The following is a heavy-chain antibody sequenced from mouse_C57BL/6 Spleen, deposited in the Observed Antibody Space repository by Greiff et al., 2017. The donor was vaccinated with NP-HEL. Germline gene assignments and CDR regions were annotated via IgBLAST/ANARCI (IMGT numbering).Heavy chain of an antibody. Sequence: EVQLQQSGAELVKPAASLKLSCTASGYNIKDIYIHWVKQRPETGLARIRRTDPANGKTKYDPKFPGKATITADISSNTAYLQPSRLTSEDTAVYDCRISSRDAWSQDTTQTVVS. J-gene: IGHJ2*01. V-gene: IGHV14-3*02. D-gene: IGHD2-13*01. CDR1: GYNIKDIY. CDR3: RISSRDA. CDR2: TDPANGKT.